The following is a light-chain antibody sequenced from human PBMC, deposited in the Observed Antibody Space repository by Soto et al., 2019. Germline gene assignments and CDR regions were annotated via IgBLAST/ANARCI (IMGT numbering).Light chain of an antibody. V-gene: IGKV2-29*01. CDR3: VETTHLPTT. J-gene: IGKJ5*01. CDR1: QSLPHPTGETF. CDR2: EAS. Sequence: VITQTQLSLSVPPGQPGSISCKSSQSLPHPTGETFLFWYLQKPGQSPQLLIYEASTRVSGVPDRFSGSGSGTDFTLDIIRVETDDVVIYYCVETTHLPTTSGQGTLLEI.